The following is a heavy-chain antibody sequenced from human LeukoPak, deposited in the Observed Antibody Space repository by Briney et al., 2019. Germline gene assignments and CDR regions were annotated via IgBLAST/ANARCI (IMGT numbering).Heavy chain of an antibody. CDR1: GYRLSELS. D-gene: IGHD2-2*01. Sequence: VKVSCKVSGYRLSELSMHWVRQAPGKGLEWMGGLDVEDDEPIYAQKFQGRVIMAEDTSTDTAYMELSSLRSEDTAVYYCATEATSPDYNYYMDVWGKGTTVTVSS. J-gene: IGHJ6*03. CDR2: LDVEDDEP. CDR3: ATEATSPDYNYYMDV. V-gene: IGHV1-24*01.